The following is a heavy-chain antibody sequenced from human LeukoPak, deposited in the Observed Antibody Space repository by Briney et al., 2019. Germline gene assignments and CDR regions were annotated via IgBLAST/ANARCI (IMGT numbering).Heavy chain of an antibody. D-gene: IGHD2-8*02. CDR2: ISGSGGST. Sequence: GGTLRLSCAASGFIFSSYGMSWVRQAPGKGLEWVSAISGSGGSTYYADSVKGRFTISRDNSKNTLYLQMNNLRAEDTAVYYCAKARGGVASHYMDVWGKGTTVTISS. J-gene: IGHJ6*03. CDR1: GFIFSSYG. V-gene: IGHV3-23*01. CDR3: AKARGGVASHYMDV.